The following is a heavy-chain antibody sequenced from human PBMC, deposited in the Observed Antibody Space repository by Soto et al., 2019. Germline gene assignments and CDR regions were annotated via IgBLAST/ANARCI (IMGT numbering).Heavy chain of an antibody. CDR3: ARLPWADYGGIFDP. J-gene: IGHJ5*02. Sequence: SETLSLTCTGSGGSISTYYWSWIRQPPGKGLEWIGYIYYSGNTNYNPSLKSRVTISVDTSKNQFSLKLSSVTAADTAMYYCARLPWADYGGIFDPWGQGTLVTVSS. V-gene: IGHV4-59*01. D-gene: IGHD4-17*01. CDR1: GGSISTYY. CDR2: IYYSGNT.